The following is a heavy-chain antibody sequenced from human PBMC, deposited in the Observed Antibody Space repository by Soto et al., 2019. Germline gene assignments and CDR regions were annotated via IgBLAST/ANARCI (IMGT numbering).Heavy chain of an antibody. CDR2: IKYDGSEK. CDR3: SQGRGVDY. CDR1: GFTFSNYW. V-gene: IGHV3-7*01. Sequence: EVQLEESGGDLVQPGGSLRLSCAVSGFTFSNYWMTWVRQAPGKGLQWVANIKYDGSEKYYVDSVKGRFTISRDTAKNSLYLQMNSLRVEDTAVYYCSQGRGVDYWGQGTPVTVSS. D-gene: IGHD1-26*01. J-gene: IGHJ4*02.